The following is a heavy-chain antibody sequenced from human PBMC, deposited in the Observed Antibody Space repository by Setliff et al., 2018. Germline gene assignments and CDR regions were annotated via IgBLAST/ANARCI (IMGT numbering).Heavy chain of an antibody. CDR2: IYTSWST. CDR1: DDSISSRHYY. V-gene: IGHV4-61*09. Sequence: SETLSLTCTVSDDSISSRHYYWSWIRQPAGKGLEWLGQIYTSWSTNYNPSLKSRLTISVDTSKNQFSLNLSSVTAADTAVYYCARASVVHAIAVGYWGQGTLVTVSS. J-gene: IGHJ4*02. D-gene: IGHD2-15*01. CDR3: ARASVVHAIAVGY.